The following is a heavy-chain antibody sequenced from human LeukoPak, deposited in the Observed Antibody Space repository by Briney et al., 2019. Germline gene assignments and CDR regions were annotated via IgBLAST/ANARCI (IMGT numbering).Heavy chain of an antibody. V-gene: IGHV3-23*01. CDR3: AKDSKIVGPTFRSYHYMDV. CDR2: ISGSGGST. J-gene: IGHJ6*03. Sequence: GGSLRLSCAASGFTFSSYAMSWVRQAPGKGLEWVSGISGSGGSTYYADSVKGRFTISRDNSKKTLYLQRNSLRAEDTAVYYCAKDSKIVGPTFRSYHYMDVWGKGTTVTVSS. CDR1: GFTFSSYA. D-gene: IGHD1-26*01.